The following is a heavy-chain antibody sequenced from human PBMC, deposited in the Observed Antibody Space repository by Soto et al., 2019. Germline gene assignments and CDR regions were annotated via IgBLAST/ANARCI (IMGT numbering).Heavy chain of an antibody. D-gene: IGHD3-9*01. V-gene: IGHV1-18*01. Sequence: ASVKVSCKASGYTFNNFGISWVRQAPGQGLEWMGRISAHNGNTNYPQKFQGRVTMTTDTSTSTAYMEVRSLRSDDTAVYYCVRFWPPPYSDALTDYTDAFDYWGQGTLVTVSS. CDR2: ISAHNGNT. CDR1: GYTFNNFG. J-gene: IGHJ4*02. CDR3: VRFWPPPYSDALTDYTDAFDY.